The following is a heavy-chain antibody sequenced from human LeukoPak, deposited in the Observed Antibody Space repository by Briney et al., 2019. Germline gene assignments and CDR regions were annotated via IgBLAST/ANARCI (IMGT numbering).Heavy chain of an antibody. D-gene: IGHD6-19*01. CDR3: AKSGEQWLDRGAFDI. CDR2: IWYDGSNK. V-gene: IGHV3-33*06. CDR1: GFTFSSYG. J-gene: IGHJ3*02. Sequence: GGSLRLSCAASGFTFSSYGMHWVRRAPGKGLEWVAVIWYDGSNKYYADSVKGRFTISRDNSKNTLYLQMNSLRAEDTAVYYCAKSGEQWLDRGAFDIWGQGTMVTVSS.